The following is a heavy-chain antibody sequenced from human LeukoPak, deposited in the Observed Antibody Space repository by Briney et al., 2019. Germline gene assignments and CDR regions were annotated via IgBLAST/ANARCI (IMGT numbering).Heavy chain of an antibody. J-gene: IGHJ4*02. CDR3: AKDGLWLGESQYYFEY. Sequence: PGRSLRLSCAASGFSFSTYAMSWVRQAPGKGLEWVSSISGNGGSTYYADSVKGRFTISRDNSNNTLHLHLHSLRADDTAVYYCAKDGLWLGESQYYFEYWGQGTLVTVSS. D-gene: IGHD3-10*01. CDR2: ISGNGGST. V-gene: IGHV3-23*01. CDR1: GFSFSTYA.